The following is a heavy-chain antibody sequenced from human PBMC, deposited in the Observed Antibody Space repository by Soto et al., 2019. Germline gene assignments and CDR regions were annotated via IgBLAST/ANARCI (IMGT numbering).Heavy chain of an antibody. Sequence: GGSLRLSCAASGFTFSSYAMSWVRQAPGKGLEWVSAISGSGGSTYYADSVKGRFTISRDNSKNTLYLQMNSLRAEDRAVYYGAKYRKDIAAADSFDYWGQGTLVTVSS. CDR2: ISGSGGST. CDR3: AKYRKDIAAADSFDY. D-gene: IGHD6-13*01. V-gene: IGHV3-23*01. CDR1: GFTFSSYA. J-gene: IGHJ4*02.